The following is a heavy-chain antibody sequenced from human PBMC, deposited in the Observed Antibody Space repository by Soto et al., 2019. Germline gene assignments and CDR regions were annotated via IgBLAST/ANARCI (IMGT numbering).Heavy chain of an antibody. Sequence: GASVKVSCKVSGYTLTELSMHWVRQAPGKGLEWMGGFDPEDGETIYAQKFQGRVTMTEDTSTDTAYMELSSLRSEDTAVYYCATGPLRYFDWSSPEYYFNYWGQGALVTVSS. V-gene: IGHV1-24*01. CDR1: GYTLTELS. D-gene: IGHD3-9*01. CDR3: ATGPLRYFDWSSPEYYFNY. CDR2: FDPEDGET. J-gene: IGHJ4*02.